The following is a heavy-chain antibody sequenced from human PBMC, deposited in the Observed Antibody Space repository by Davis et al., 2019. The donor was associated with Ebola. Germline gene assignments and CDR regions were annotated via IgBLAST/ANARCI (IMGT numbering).Heavy chain of an antibody. Sequence: AASVKVSCKASGYTFTSYGISWVRQAPGQGLEWMGWISAYNGNTNYAQKLQGRVTMTTDTSTSTAYMELRSLRPDDTAVYYCARDVEVVGIAAGSYLKYYYGMDVWGQGTTVTVSS. D-gene: IGHD3-10*01. J-gene: IGHJ6*02. V-gene: IGHV1-18*01. CDR1: GYTFTSYG. CDR3: ARDVEVVGIAAGSYLKYYYGMDV. CDR2: ISAYNGNT.